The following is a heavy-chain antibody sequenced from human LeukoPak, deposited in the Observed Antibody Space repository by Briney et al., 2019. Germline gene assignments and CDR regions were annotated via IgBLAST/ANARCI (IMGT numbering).Heavy chain of an antibody. D-gene: IGHD6-13*01. Sequence: GGSLRLSCAASGFTFSSYSMNWVRQAPGKGLEYVSAISSNGGNAYYADSAKGRFTISRDNSKNTLYLQMASLRPEDTALYYCVKDTYSSSWAAFDYWGRGTLVTVSS. J-gene: IGHJ4*02. CDR2: ISSNGGNA. V-gene: IGHV3-64D*06. CDR3: VKDTYSSSWAAFDY. CDR1: GFTFSSYS.